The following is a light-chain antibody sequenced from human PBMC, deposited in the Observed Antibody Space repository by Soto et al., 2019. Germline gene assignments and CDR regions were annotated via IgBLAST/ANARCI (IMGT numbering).Light chain of an antibody. CDR1: QSLLHSDGNTY. Sequence: VLMTQSPLSLPVTLGQPASISCRSSQSLLHSDGNTYLNWCHKRPGQSPRRLIYKFSNRDSGVPDKFSVSGSGTNFTLKIGRVEAEDVGVNYCMQGTHWPQDTVGQGTQLEIK. CDR3: MQGTHWPQDT. J-gene: IGKJ2*01. CDR2: KFS. V-gene: IGKV2-30*02.